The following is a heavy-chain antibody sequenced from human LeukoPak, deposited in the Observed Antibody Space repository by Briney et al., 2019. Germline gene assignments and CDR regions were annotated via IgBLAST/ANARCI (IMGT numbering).Heavy chain of an antibody. CDR2: INPSGGST. V-gene: IGHV1-46*01. CDR1: GYTFTSYG. CDR3: ARDTAAAVNWFDP. D-gene: IGHD6-13*01. J-gene: IGHJ5*02. Sequence: ASVKVSCKASGYTFTSYGISWVRQAPGQGLEWMGIINPSGGSTSYAQKFQGRVTMTRDMSTSTVYMELSSLRSEDTAVYYCARDTAAAVNWFDPWGQGTLVTVSS.